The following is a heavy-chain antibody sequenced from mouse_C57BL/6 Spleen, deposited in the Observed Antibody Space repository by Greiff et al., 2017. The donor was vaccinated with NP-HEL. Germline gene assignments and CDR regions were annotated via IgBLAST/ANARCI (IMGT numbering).Heavy chain of an antibody. J-gene: IGHJ2*01. CDR3: ARDRSSLFDY. V-gene: IGHV3-6*01. D-gene: IGHD1-1*01. CDR1: GYSITSGYY. Sequence: EVKLQESGPGLVKPSQSLSLTCSVTGYSITSGYYWNWIRQFPGNKLEWMGYISYDGSNNYNPSLKNRISITRDTSKNQFFLKLNSVTTEDTATYYCARDRSSLFDYWGQGTTLTVSS. CDR2: ISYDGSN.